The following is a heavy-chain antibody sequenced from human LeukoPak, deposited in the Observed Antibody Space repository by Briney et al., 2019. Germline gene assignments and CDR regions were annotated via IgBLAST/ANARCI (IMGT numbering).Heavy chain of an antibody. V-gene: IGHV3-23*01. CDR3: AIGHRDYDLYDS. J-gene: IGHJ4*02. D-gene: IGHD4-17*01. Sequence: PGGSLRLSCAASGFTFRNYAMSCGCQAPGKGLEWVSGISDSGGNTYYADSVKGRFTISRDNSKNTMNLQMNRLRAGDTAVYYCAIGHRDYDLYDSWGLGTLVTVSS. CDR2: ISDSGGNT. CDR1: GFTFRNYA.